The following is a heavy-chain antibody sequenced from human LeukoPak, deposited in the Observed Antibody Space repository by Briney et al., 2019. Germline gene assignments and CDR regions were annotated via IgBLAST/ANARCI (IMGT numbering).Heavy chain of an antibody. D-gene: IGHD3-10*01. V-gene: IGHV4-39*07. J-gene: IGHJ4*02. CDR3: ARDHYYGSGIYIFRKNQRGHFDY. Sequence: SETLSLTCTVSGGSISSSSYYWGWIRQPPGKGLEWIGSIYYSGSTYYNPSLKSRVTISVDTSKNQFSLKLSSVTAADTAVYYCARDHYYGSGIYIFRKNQRGHFDYWGQGTLVTVSP. CDR1: GGSISSSSYY. CDR2: IYYSGST.